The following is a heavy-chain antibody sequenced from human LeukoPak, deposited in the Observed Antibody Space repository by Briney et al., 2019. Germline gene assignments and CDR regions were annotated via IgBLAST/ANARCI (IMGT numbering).Heavy chain of an antibody. D-gene: IGHD6-19*01. Sequence: ASVKVSCKASGYTFSGYYMDWVRQAPGQGLEWLGWINPKSGATHYAQKFQGRVTMARDTSLNTAYLELSRLRSDDTAVYYCARDLSDSSGRPGSSYLDVWGTGTTVTVSS. CDR1: GYTFSGYY. V-gene: IGHV1-2*02. CDR3: ARDLSDSSGRPGSSYLDV. CDR2: INPKSGAT. J-gene: IGHJ6*03.